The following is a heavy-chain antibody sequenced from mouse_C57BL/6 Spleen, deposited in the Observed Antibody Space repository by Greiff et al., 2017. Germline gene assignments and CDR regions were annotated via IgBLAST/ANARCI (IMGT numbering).Heavy chain of an antibody. V-gene: IGHV5-17*01. J-gene: IGHJ4*01. Sequence: EVKLVESGGGLVKPGGSLKLSCAASGFTFSDYGMHWVRQAPEKGLEWVAYISSGSSTIYYADTVKGRFTISRDNAKNTLFLQMTSLRSEDTARYYCARRGTTAYYYAMDYWGQGTSVTVSS. CDR3: ARRGTTAYYYAMDY. CDR1: GFTFSDYG. D-gene: IGHD1-2*01. CDR2: ISSGSSTI.